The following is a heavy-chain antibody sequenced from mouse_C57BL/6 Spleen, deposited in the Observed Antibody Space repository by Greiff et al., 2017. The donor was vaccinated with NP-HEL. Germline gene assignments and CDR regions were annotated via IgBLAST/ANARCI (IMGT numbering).Heavy chain of an antibody. CDR3: ARGSSGPAAWFAY. CDR2: IDPSDSYT. Sequence: PGQGLEWLGEIDPSDSYTNYNQKFKGKATLTVDTSSSTAYMQLSSLTSEDSAVYYCARGSSGPAAWFAYWGQGTLVTVSA. D-gene: IGHD3-2*02. J-gene: IGHJ3*01. V-gene: IGHV1-50*01.